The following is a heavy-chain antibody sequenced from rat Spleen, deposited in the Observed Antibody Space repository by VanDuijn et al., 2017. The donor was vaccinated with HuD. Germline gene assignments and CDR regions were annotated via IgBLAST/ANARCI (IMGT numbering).Heavy chain of an antibody. V-gene: IGHV5-25*01. D-gene: IGHD4-3*01. J-gene: IGHJ3*01. CDR1: GFTFNNYD. CDR3: VRQDTSGYSNWFTY. CDR2: ISPGGGST. Sequence: EVQLVESGGDLVQPGRSLKLSCAAPGFTFNNYDMAWVRQDSTKGLEWVASISPGGGSTYYLDSVKGRFTVSRDNAKSTLYLQMDSLRSEDTATFYCVRQDTSGYSNWFTYWGQGTLVAVSS.